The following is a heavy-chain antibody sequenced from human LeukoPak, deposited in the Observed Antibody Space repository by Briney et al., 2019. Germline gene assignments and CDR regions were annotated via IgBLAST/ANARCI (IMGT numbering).Heavy chain of an antibody. CDR1: GGTFISYA. V-gene: IGHV1-69*05. D-gene: IGHD2-2*02. CDR3: ARAELGYCSSTSCYTVDWFDP. Sequence: SVKVSCKASGGTFISYAISWVRQAPGQGLEWMGGIIPIFGTANYGQKFQGRVTITTDESTSTAYMELSSLRSEDTAVYYCARAELGYCSSTSCYTVDWFDPWGQGTLVTVSS. CDR2: IIPIFGTA. J-gene: IGHJ5*02.